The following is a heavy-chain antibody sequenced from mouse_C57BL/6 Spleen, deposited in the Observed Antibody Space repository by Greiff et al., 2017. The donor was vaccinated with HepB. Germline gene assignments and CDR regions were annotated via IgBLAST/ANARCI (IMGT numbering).Heavy chain of an antibody. CDR3: TRREGTWDYFDY. D-gene: IGHD3-1*01. CDR2: IDPETGGT. CDR1: GYTFTDYE. J-gene: IGHJ2*01. V-gene: IGHV1-15*01. Sequence: QVQLQQSGAELVRPGASVTLSCKASGYTFTDYEMHWVKQTPVHGLEWIGAIDPETGGTAYNQKFKGKAILTADKSSSTAYMELRSLTSEDSAVYYCTRREGTWDYFDYWGQGTTLTVSS.